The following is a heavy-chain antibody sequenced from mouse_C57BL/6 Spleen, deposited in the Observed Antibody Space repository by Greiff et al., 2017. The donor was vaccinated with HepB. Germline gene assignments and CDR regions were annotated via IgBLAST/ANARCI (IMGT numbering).Heavy chain of an antibody. V-gene: IGHV1-80*01. J-gene: IGHJ4*01. CDR1: GYAFSSYW. CDR2: IYPGDGDT. D-gene: IGHD1-1*01. Sequence: VKVVESGAELVKPGASVKISCKASGYAFSSYWMNWVKQRPGKGLEWIGQIYPGDGDTNYNGKFKGKATLTADKSSSTAYMQLSSLTSEDSAVYFCARSYGSSYDYAMDYWGQGTSVTVSS. CDR3: ARSYGSSYDYAMDY.